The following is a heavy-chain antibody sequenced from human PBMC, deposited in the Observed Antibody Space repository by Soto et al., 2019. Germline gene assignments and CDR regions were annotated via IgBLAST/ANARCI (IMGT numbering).Heavy chain of an antibody. V-gene: IGHV1-2*02. CDR1: GYTFTDNY. CDR3: ARDPRPPSGWLGFWEYGMDV. CDR2: VNPDNGGT. Sequence: QVHLVQSGAEVKRPGASVKVSCKASGYTFTDNYIHWVRQAPGQGLEWMGWVNPDNGGTTSAEKFQGRVTMTRDTSVTTAYMELYRLTSDDTAVYYCARDPRPPSGWLGFWEYGMDVWGQGTTVTVSS. D-gene: IGHD3-3*01. J-gene: IGHJ6*02.